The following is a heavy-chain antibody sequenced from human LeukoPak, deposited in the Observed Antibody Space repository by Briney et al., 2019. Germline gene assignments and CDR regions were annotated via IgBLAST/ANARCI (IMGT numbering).Heavy chain of an antibody. J-gene: IGHJ4*02. CDR3: AKDRSMILEWLTDY. D-gene: IGHD3-3*01. Sequence: PGGSLRLSCADSGFTFSSYAMSCVPQAPGKGLEWVSAISGSGGSTYYADSVKGRFTISRDNSKNTLYLQMNRLRAEDTAVYYCAKDRSMILEWLTDYWGQGTLVTVSS. CDR2: ISGSGGST. CDR1: GFTFSSYA. V-gene: IGHV3-23*01.